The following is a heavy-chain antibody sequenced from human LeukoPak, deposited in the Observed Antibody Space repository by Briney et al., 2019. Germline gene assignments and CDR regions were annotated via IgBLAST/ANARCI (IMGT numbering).Heavy chain of an antibody. CDR3: ASEYYYDSSGYGPLFDY. V-gene: IGHV1-69*05. J-gene: IGHJ4*02. D-gene: IGHD3-22*01. CDR1: GGTFSSYA. Sequence: SVKVSCKASGGTFSSYALSSVRQEPGQGLEWMGGIIPIFGTANYAQKFQGRVTITTDESTSTAYMELSSLRSEDTAVYYCASEYYYDSSGYGPLFDYWGQGTLVTVSS. CDR2: IIPIFGTA.